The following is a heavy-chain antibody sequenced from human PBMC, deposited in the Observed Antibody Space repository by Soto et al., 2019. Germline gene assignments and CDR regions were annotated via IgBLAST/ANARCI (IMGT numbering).Heavy chain of an antibody. V-gene: IGHV1-18*01. CDR2: ISAYNGNT. J-gene: IGHJ6*02. D-gene: IGHD3-3*01. Sequence: ASVKVSCKASGYTFTSYGISWVRQAPGQGLEWMGWISAYNGNTNYAQKLQGRVTMTTDTSTSTAYMELRSLRSDDTAVYYCARGVAAYYDFWGGGINYYYYYGMDVWGQGTPVTVSS. CDR1: GYTFTSYG. CDR3: ARGVAAYYDFWGGGINYYYYYGMDV.